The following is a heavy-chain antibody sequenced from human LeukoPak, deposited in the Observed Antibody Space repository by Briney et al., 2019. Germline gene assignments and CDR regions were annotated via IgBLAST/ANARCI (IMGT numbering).Heavy chain of an antibody. V-gene: IGHV3-23*01. Sequence: PGGSLRLSCAASRFTFNSYAMSWVRQPPGKGLEWVSVIGGSNGITFYVGSVKGRFTISRGNSKDTLYLQMNSLRAEDTAVYYSERNKNSGWGYFDYWGQGTLVTASS. CDR3: ERNKNSGWGYFDY. CDR1: RFTFNSYA. D-gene: IGHD5-12*01. CDR2: IGGSNGIT. J-gene: IGHJ4*02.